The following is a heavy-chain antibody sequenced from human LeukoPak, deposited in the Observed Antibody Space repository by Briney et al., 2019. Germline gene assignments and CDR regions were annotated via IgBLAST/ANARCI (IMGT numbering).Heavy chain of an antibody. D-gene: IGHD3-3*01. V-gene: IGHV3-23*01. CDR2: ISGSGGST. J-gene: IGHJ4*02. CDR1: GFTFSSYA. CDR3: AKAFDYDFWSGSSTGGDY. Sequence: GGSLSLSWAAPGFTFSSYAWSWFGQPPGKGLDWVPAISGSGGSTYYADSVKGRFTISRDNSKNTLYLQMNSLRAEDTAVYYCAKAFDYDFWSGSSTGGDYWGQGTLVTVSS.